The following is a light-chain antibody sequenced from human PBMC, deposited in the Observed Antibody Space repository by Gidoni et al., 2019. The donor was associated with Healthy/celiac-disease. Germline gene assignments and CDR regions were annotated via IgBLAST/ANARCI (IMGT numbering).Light chain of an antibody. CDR3: SSYTSSSTLVV. J-gene: IGLJ2*01. CDR1: SSDVGGYNY. Sequence: QSALTHPASVSGSPGQSITISCTGTSSDVGGYNYVSWYQQNPGKAPKLMIYDVSNRPSGVSNRFSGAKSGNTASLTSSGLQAEDEADYYCSSYTSSSTLVVFGGGTKLTVL. V-gene: IGLV2-14*01. CDR2: DVS.